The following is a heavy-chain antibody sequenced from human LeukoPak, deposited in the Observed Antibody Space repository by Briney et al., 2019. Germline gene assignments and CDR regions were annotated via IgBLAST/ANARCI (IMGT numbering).Heavy chain of an antibody. J-gene: IGHJ4*02. D-gene: IGHD6-6*01. V-gene: IGHV3-30-3*01. Sequence: PGGSLRLSCAASGFTFSSYAMHWVRQAPGKGLERVAVISYDGSNKYYADSVKGRFTISRDNSKNTLYLQMNSLRAEDTAVYYCAREYSSSGSFDYWGQGTLVTVSS. CDR3: AREYSSSGSFDY. CDR2: ISYDGSNK. CDR1: GFTFSSYA.